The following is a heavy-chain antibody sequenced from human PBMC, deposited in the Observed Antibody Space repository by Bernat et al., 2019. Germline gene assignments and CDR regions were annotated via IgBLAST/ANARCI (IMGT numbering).Heavy chain of an antibody. CDR2: ISYDGSNK. CDR1: GFTFSSYG. J-gene: IGHJ4*02. CDR3: AKDGLVGALYY. D-gene: IGHD1-26*01. Sequence: QVQLVESGGGVVQPGRSLRLSCAASGFTFSSYGMHWVRQAPGKGLEWVAVISYDGSNKYYADSVKGRFTISRDNSKNTLYLQMNSLRAEDTAVYYCAKDGLVGALYYWGQGTLVTVSS. V-gene: IGHV3-30*18.